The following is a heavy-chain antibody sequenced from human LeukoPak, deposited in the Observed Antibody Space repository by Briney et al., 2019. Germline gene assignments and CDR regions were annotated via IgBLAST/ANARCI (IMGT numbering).Heavy chain of an antibody. J-gene: IGHJ6*03. D-gene: IGHD2-2*01. CDR2: IYYSGST. Sequence: SETLSLTCTVSGGSISSYYWSWIRQPPGKGLEWIGYIYYSGSTNYNPSLKSRVTISVDTSKNQFSLKLSSVTAADTAVYYCARGFVPAGMARYHYMDVWGKGTTVTVSS. CDR1: GGSISSYY. CDR3: ARGFVPAGMARYHYMDV. V-gene: IGHV4-59*12.